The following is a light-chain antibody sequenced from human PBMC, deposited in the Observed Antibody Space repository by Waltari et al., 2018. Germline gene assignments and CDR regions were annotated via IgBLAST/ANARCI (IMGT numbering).Light chain of an antibody. CDR3: CSYAGRYTNYV. V-gene: IGLV1-44*01. Sequence: QSVLTQPASASGTPGQTVTISCFGSSSNPGSKAAAWYHQPPGTAPKLLIHSNTPRPSGVPDRFSGSKSDNKASLTISGLQADDEADYYCCSYAGRYTNYVFGSGTKVTVL. J-gene: IGLJ1*01. CDR1: SSNPGSKA. CDR2: SNT.